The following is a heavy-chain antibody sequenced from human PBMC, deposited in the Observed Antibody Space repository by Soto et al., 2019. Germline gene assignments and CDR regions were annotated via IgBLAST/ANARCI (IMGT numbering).Heavy chain of an antibody. V-gene: IGHV1-46*01. CDR3: ARDFAPLAVAGPLLNYYYYGMDV. D-gene: IGHD6-19*01. CDR2: INPSGGST. CDR1: GYTFTSYY. J-gene: IGHJ6*02. Sequence: KTPTASVKVSCKASGYTFTSYYMHWVRQAPGQGLEWMGIINPSGGSTSYAQKFQGRVTMTRDTSTSTVYMELSSLRSEDTAVYYCARDFAPLAVAGPLLNYYYYGMDVWGQGTKVTVSS.